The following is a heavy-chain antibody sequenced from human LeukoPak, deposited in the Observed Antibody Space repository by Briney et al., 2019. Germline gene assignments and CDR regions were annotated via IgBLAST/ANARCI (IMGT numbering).Heavy chain of an antibody. V-gene: IGHV4-59*12. CDR2: IYYSGST. J-gene: IGHJ5*02. CDR1: GGSISSYY. D-gene: IGHD1-26*01. Sequence: PSETLSLTCTVSGGSISSYYWSWIRQPPGKGLEWIGYIYYSGSTNYNPSLKSRVTISVDTSKNQFSLKLSSVTAADTAVYYCASIGRASKGQRIDNWFDPWGQGTLVTVSS. CDR3: ASIGRASKGQRIDNWFDP.